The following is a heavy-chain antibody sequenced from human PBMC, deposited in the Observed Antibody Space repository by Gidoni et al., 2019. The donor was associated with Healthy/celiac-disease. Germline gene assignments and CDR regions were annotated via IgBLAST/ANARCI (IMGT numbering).Heavy chain of an antibody. Sequence: QVQLVQSGAEVKKPGASVKVSCKASGYTFTSYGISWVRQAPGQGLEWMGWISAYNGNTNYAQKLQGRVTMTTDTSTSTAYMELRSLRSDDTAVYYCARDRARLMTTVTTWNWFDPWGQGTLVTVSS. V-gene: IGHV1-18*01. CDR3: ARDRARLMTTVTTWNWFDP. CDR1: GYTFTSYG. J-gene: IGHJ5*02. D-gene: IGHD4-17*01. CDR2: ISAYNGNT.